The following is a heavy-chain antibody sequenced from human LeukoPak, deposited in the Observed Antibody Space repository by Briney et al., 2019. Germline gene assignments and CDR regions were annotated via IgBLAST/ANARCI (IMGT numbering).Heavy chain of an antibody. V-gene: IGHV3-11*01. J-gene: IGHJ4*02. CDR1: GFTFSDYY. CDR2: ISSSGSTI. CDR3: ARRGRTSKGIAAAGTWDYFDY. D-gene: IGHD6-13*01. Sequence: GGSLRLSCAASGFTFSDYYMSWIRQAPGKGLEWVSYISSSGSTIYYADSVKGRFTISRDNAKNSLYLQTNSLRVEDTAVYYCARRGRTSKGIAAAGTWDYFDYWGQGTLVTVSS.